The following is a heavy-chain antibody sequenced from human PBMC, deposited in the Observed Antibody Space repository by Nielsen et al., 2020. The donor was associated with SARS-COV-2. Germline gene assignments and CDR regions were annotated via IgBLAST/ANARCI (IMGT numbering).Heavy chain of an antibody. D-gene: IGHD2-15*01. Sequence: ASVKVSCKASGYTFTTYAINWVRQAPGQGLEWMGWIDTNNANPTYAQGFTGRFVFSLDTSVSTAYLQITSLQADDNAVYFCARRYCSGSGCYGWLDPWGQGTLVNVSS. J-gene: IGHJ5*02. CDR2: IDTNNANP. CDR1: GYTFTTYA. CDR3: ARRYCSGSGCYGWLDP. V-gene: IGHV7-4-1*02.